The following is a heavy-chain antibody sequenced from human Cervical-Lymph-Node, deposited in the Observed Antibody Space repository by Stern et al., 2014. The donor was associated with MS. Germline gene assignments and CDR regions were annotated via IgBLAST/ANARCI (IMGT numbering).Heavy chain of an antibody. J-gene: IGHJ4*02. CDR3: ARPYDYGDYVWWDY. Sequence: VQLVESGGGVVQPGRSLRLSCAASGFTFSSYGMHWVRQAPGKGLEWVAVIWYDGSNKYYADSVKGRFTISRDNSKNTLYLQMNSLRAEDTAVYYCARPYDYGDYVWWDYWGQGTLVTVSS. V-gene: IGHV3-33*01. CDR1: GFTFSSYG. D-gene: IGHD4-17*01. CDR2: IWYDGSNK.